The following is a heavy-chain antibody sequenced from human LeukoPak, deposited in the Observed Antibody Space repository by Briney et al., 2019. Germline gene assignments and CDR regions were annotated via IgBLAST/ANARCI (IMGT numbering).Heavy chain of an antibody. CDR2: ISNSGDRT. CDR1: GFSFSTYA. D-gene: IGHD1-26*01. V-gene: IGHV3-23*01. CDR3: AKDFVPRGGSYFPGFDY. Sequence: GGSLRLSCAASGFSFSTYAMNWVRQAPGKGLEWVSTISNSGDRTYYADSVKGRFTISRDNSKNTLYLQMNSLRTEDTAVYYCAKDFVPRGGSYFPGFDYWGQGTLVIVSS. J-gene: IGHJ4*02.